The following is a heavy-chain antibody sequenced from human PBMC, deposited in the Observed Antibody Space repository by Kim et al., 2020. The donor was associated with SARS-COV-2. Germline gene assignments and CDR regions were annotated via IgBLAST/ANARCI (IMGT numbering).Heavy chain of an antibody. V-gene: IGHV5-10-1*01. CDR1: GYSFTSYW. Sequence: GESLKISCKGSGYSFTSYWISWVRQMPGKGLEWMGRIDPSDSYTNYSPSFQGHVTISADKSISTAYLQWSSLKASDTAMYYCARHVYCSSTSCSKGYYYGSGSSDYWGQGTLVTVSS. D-gene: IGHD2-2*01. CDR3: ARHVYCSSTSCSKGYYYGSGSSDY. CDR2: IDPSDSYT. J-gene: IGHJ4*02.